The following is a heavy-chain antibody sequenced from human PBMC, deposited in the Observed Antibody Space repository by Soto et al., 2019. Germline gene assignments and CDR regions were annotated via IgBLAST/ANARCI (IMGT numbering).Heavy chain of an antibody. J-gene: IGHJ6*02. V-gene: IGHV3-23*01. D-gene: IGHD2-2*02. Sequence: VQLLESGGGLGQPGGSLRLSCAASGFTFGSYAMSWVRQAPGKGLEWVSTISGNGGFTYYADSVQGRFSISRDNYKNPLYLQINTLRAEDTAKYYCAKDMGNIVVVPAALRPSHFYYGMDIWGQGTTVTVSS. CDR2: ISGNGGFT. CDR3: AKDMGNIVVVPAALRPSHFYYGMDI. CDR1: GFTFGSYA.